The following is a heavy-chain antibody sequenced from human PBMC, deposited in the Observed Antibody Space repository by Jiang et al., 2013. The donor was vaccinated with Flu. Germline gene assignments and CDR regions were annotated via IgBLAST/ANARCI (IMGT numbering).Heavy chain of an antibody. Sequence: GAEVKKPGESLKISCKGSGYRFTSYWIGWVRQMPGKGLEWMGIIYPGDSDTRYSPSFQGQVTISADKSISTAYLQWSSLKASDTAMYYCARHSRYYDSSGEDRIGYFDYWGQGTLVTVSS. CDR1: GYRFTSYW. J-gene: IGHJ4*02. CDR3: ARHSRYYDSSGEDRIGYFDY. CDR2: IYPGDSDT. V-gene: IGHV5-51*01. D-gene: IGHD3-22*01.